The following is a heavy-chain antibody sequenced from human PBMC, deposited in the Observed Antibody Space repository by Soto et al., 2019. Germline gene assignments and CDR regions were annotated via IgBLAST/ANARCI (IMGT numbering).Heavy chain of an antibody. CDR3: ARDPGTYYYDNGLGY. Sequence: QVQLVQSGAEVKKPGASVKVSCKASGYTFTSYGISWVRQAPGQGLEWMGWISAYNGNTNYAQKLQGRVTMTTDTSTRAAYMELRSLRSADTAVYYCARDPGTYYYDNGLGYWGQGTLVTVSS. CDR1: GYTFTSYG. J-gene: IGHJ4*02. CDR2: ISAYNGNT. D-gene: IGHD3-22*01. V-gene: IGHV1-18*01.